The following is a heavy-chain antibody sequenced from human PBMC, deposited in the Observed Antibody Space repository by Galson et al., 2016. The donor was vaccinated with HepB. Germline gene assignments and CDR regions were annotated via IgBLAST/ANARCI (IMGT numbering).Heavy chain of an antibody. J-gene: IGHJ4*01. CDR3: VSSLDMSTGS. CDR2: MLTSGST. CDR1: GGSVSSGTYY. Sequence: SETLSLTCTVSGGSVSSGTYYWSWIRQPPGKGLEWIGHMLTSGSTKYNPSLKSRVTISLDTSLNQISLRGTSVTAADSAAYFCVSSLDMSTGSWGHGILVTVSS. D-gene: IGHD5/OR15-5a*01. V-gene: IGHV4-61*01.